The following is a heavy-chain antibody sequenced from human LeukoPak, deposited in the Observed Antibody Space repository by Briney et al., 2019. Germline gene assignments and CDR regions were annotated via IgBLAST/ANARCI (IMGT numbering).Heavy chain of an antibody. CDR2: IYSGGST. D-gene: IGHD5-18*01. J-gene: IGHJ4*02. V-gene: IGHV3-53*01. CDR1: GFTVSSNY. CDR3: ARVAGYSYGFDY. Sequence: GGSLGLSCAASGFTVSSNYMSWVRQAPGKGLEWVSVIYSGGSTYYADSVKGRFTISRDNSKNTLYLQMNSLRAEDTAVYYCARVAGYSYGFDYWGQGTLVTVSS.